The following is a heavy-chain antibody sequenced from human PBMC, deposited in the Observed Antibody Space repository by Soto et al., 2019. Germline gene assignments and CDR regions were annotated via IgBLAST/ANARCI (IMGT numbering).Heavy chain of an antibody. V-gene: IGHV3-23*01. Sequence: EVQLLESGGGLVQPGGSLRLSCAASGFDFSAYAMSWVRQAPGKGLEWVSAITGRGDTTDYADSVKGRFTISRDNXXXXXXXXXXXXXXXXXXXXXXAKDLGXXGAFDYWGQGTLVTVSS. J-gene: IGHJ4*02. D-gene: IGHD2-8*02. CDR2: ITGRGDTT. CDR3: AKDLGXXGAFDY. CDR1: GFDFSAYA.